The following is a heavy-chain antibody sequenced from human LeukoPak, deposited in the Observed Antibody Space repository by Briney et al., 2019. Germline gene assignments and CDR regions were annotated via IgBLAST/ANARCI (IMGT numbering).Heavy chain of an antibody. J-gene: IGHJ4*02. CDR1: GLTFSSSA. CDR3: AKDLPSIGPRRIFDY. Sequence: GGSLRLSCAASGLTFSSSAMSWVRQAPGKGLEWVSAISGSGGSTYYADSVKGRFTISRANSKNTLFLQMNSLRAEDTAVYYCAKDLPSIGPRRIFDYWGQGTLVTVSS. V-gene: IGHV3-23*01. CDR2: ISGSGGST.